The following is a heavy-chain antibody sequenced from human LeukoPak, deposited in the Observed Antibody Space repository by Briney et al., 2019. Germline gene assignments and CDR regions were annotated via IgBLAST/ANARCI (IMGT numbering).Heavy chain of an antibody. V-gene: IGHV4-38-2*01. CDR1: GYSISSGYY. Sequence: SETLSLTCAVSGYSISSGYYWGWIRQPPGKGLEWIGSIYHSGSTYYNPSLKSRVTISVDTSKNQFSLRLSSVTAADKAVYYCARVAVAGTAPYFDYWGQGTLVTVSS. CDR3: ARVAVAGTAPYFDY. CDR2: IYHSGST. J-gene: IGHJ4*02. D-gene: IGHD6-19*01.